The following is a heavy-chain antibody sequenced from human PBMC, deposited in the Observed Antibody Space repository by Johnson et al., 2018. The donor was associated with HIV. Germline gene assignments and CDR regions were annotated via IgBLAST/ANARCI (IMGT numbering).Heavy chain of an antibody. J-gene: IGHJ3*02. Sequence: QVQLVESGGGVVQPGRSLRLSCAASGFTFSDYYMSWIRQTPGKGLEWVSYISSSGTTVYSADSVKGRFSISRDNAKHSLYLQMNSLRAEDTAVYYCARDRGYWDAFDIWGQGTVVTVSS. CDR3: ARDRGYWDAFDI. D-gene: IGHD3-22*01. CDR2: ISSSGTTV. CDR1: GFTFSDYY. V-gene: IGHV3-11*04.